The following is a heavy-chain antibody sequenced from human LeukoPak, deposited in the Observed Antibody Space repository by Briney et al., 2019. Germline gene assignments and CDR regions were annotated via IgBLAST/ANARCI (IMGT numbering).Heavy chain of an antibody. D-gene: IGHD6-13*01. Sequence: GGSLRLSCAAYGFTFSSYAMHWVRQAPGKGLEWVAVISYDGSNKYYADSVKGRFTISRDNSKNTLYLQMNSLRAEDTAVYYCAKELSRSSSWYPYYYYGMDVWGQGTTVTVSS. J-gene: IGHJ6*02. CDR1: GFTFSSYA. V-gene: IGHV3-30-3*01. CDR2: ISYDGSNK. CDR3: AKELSRSSSWYPYYYYGMDV.